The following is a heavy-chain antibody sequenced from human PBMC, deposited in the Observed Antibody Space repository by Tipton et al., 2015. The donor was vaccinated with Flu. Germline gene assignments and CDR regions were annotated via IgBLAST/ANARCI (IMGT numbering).Heavy chain of an antibody. CDR2: ISAYNSNT. J-gene: IGHJ6*02. Sequence: QVQLVQSGAEVKKPGASVKVSCKASGYTFTSYGISWVRQAPGQGLEWMGWISAYNSNTNYAQKLQGRVTMTTDTSTSTAYMELRSLRSDDTAVYYCARDSYCSGGSCPRDYYYYGMDVWGQGTTVTVSS. CDR3: ARDSYCSGGSCPRDYYYYGMDV. D-gene: IGHD2-15*01. CDR1: GYTFTSYG. V-gene: IGHV1-18*01.